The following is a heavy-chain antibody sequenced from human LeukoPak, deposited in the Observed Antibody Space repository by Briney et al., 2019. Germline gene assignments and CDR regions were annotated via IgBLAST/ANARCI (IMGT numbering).Heavy chain of an antibody. CDR3: AVRYCSSTSCYSNDAFDN. CDR1: GGTFSSYA. J-gene: IGHJ3*02. Sequence: GSSVKVSCKASGGTFSSYAISWVRQAPGQGLEWMGGIIPIFGTANYAQKFQGRVTITADKSTSTAYMELSSLRSEDTAVYYCAVRYCSSTSCYSNDAFDNWGQGTMVTVSS. D-gene: IGHD2-2*01. CDR2: IIPIFGTA. V-gene: IGHV1-69*06.